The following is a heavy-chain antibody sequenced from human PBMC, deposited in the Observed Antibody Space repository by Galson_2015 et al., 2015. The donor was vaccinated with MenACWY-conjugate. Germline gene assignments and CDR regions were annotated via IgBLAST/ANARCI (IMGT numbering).Heavy chain of an antibody. CDR2: INSDGSST. V-gene: IGHV3-74*01. Sequence: SLRLSCAASGFTFTTYWMHWVRQVPGKGLVWVSRINSDGSSTNYADSVKGRFTISRGNAKNTLYLQMNSLRAEDTAVYYCASGRGDGYNLDIWGQGTMVTVSA. J-gene: IGHJ3*02. CDR3: ASGRGDGYNLDI. D-gene: IGHD5-24*01. CDR1: GFTFTTYW.